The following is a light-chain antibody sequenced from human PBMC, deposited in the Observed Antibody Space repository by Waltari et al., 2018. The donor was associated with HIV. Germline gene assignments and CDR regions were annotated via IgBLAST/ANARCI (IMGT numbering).Light chain of an antibody. J-gene: IGKJ4*01. CDR1: QGISSY. CDR3: QQLNSYPLT. CDR2: AAS. V-gene: IGKV1-9*01. Sequence: DIQLTQPPSFLSTSVGDRVTITCRASQGISSYLAWYQQKPGKAPQLLIYAASTLQSGVPSRFSGSGSGTEFTLTISSLQPEDFATYYCQQLNSYPLTFGGGTKVDIK.